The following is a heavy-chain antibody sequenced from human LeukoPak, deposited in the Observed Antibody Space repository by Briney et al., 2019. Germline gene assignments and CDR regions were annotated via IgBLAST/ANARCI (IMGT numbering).Heavy chain of an antibody. CDR2: IKLDGSEK. V-gene: IGHV3-7*03. D-gene: IGHD3-3*01. CDR3: ARDQYDTWSRRGNFDS. J-gene: IGHJ4*02. CDR1: GFTFSNYW. Sequence: GGSLRLSCAASGFTFSNYWMSWVRQAPGKGLEWVANIKLDGSEKNYVDSVKGRFTISRDNTKNSLYLQMNSLRAEDTAVFYCARDQYDTWSRRGNFDSWGQGTLVIVSS.